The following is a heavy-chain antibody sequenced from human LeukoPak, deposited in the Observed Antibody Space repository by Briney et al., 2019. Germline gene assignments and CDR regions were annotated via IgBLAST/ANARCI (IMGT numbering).Heavy chain of an antibody. Sequence: SETLSLTCTVSGGSISISSYYWGWIRQPPGKGLEWIGSIYYSGSTYYNPSLKSRVSISVDTSKNQFSLKLSSVTAADTAVYYCAREPYYYGSASYPSFDYWGQGTLVTVSS. V-gene: IGHV4-39*07. J-gene: IGHJ4*02. CDR1: GGSISISSYY. CDR2: IYYSGST. CDR3: AREPYYYGSASYPSFDY. D-gene: IGHD3-10*01.